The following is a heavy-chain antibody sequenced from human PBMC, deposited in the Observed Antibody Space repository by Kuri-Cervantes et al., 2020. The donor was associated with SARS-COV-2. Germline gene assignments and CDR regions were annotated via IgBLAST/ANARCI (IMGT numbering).Heavy chain of an antibody. CDR3: ARSWGRSSSWYDASDI. D-gene: IGHD6-13*01. CDR1: GGTFSSYA. J-gene: IGHJ3*02. V-gene: IGHV1-69*05. Sequence: SVKVSCKASGGTFSSYAISWVRQAPGQGLEWMGRIIPIFGTANYAQKFQGRVTITTDESTSTAYMELSSLRSEDTAVYYCARSWGRSSSWYDASDIWGQGTMVTVSS. CDR2: IIPIFGTA.